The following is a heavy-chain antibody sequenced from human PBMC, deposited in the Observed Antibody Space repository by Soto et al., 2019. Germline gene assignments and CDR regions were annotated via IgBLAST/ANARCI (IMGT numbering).Heavy chain of an antibody. Sequence: GSLRLSCAASGFMFNNSAMTWVRQAPGQGLQWVASVSDNGGSRGGTYYADSVKGRFTISRDNSKNTLYLQLDSLTGADTAVYYCASAKAVVIAALGIWGQGTMVTVSS. CDR1: GFMFNNSA. CDR2: VSDNGGSRGGT. J-gene: IGHJ3*02. V-gene: IGHV3-23*01. CDR3: ASAKAVVIAALGI. D-gene: IGHD2-21*01.